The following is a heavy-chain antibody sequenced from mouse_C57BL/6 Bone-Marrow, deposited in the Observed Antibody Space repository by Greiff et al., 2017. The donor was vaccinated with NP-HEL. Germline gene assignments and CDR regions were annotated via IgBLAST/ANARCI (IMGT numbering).Heavy chain of an antibody. J-gene: IGHJ4*01. CDR2: INPNNGGT. Sequence: EVQLQESGPELVKPGASVKIPCKASGYTFTDYNMDWVKQSHGKSLEWIGDINPNNGGTIYNQKFKGKATLTVDKSSSTAYMELRSLTSEDTAVYYCARWDGYPYYAMDYWGQGTSVTVSS. CDR3: ARWDGYPYYAMDY. V-gene: IGHV1-18*01. CDR1: GYTFTDYN. D-gene: IGHD2-3*01.